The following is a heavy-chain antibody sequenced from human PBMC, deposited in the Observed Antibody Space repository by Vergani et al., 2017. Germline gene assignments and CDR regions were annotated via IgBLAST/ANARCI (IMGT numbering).Heavy chain of an antibody. CDR2: ISSSSSYI. Sequence: EVQLVESGGGLVKPGGSLRLSCVASGFTFSSYSMNWVRQAPGKGLEWVSSISSSSSYIYYADSVKGRFTISRDNAKNSLYLQMNSLRAEDTAVYYCARDLLGYCSSTSCLGHYYYYMDVWGKGTTVTVSS. V-gene: IGHV3-21*01. D-gene: IGHD2-2*01. CDR1: GFTFSSYS. CDR3: ARDLLGYCSSTSCLGHYYYYMDV. J-gene: IGHJ6*03.